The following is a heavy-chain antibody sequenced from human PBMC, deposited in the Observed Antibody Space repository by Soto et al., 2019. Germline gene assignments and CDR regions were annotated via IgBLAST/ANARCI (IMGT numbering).Heavy chain of an antibody. CDR2: IYYSGST. V-gene: IGHV4-59*01. D-gene: IGHD4-17*01. CDR3: ARRRTVTNYWYFDL. Sequence: SETLSLTCTVSGGSINAYYWSWIRQPPGKGLEWIGYIYYSGSTNYNPSLKSRVTISVDTSQNQFSLKLSSISAADTAVYYCARRRTVTNYWYFDLWGRGTLVTVSS. CDR1: GGSINAYY. J-gene: IGHJ2*01.